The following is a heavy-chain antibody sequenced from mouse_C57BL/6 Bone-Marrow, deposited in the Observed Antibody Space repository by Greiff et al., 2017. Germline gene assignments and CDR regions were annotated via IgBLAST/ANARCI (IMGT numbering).Heavy chain of an antibody. Sequence: VQLQQPGAELVRPGTSVKLSCKASGYTFTSFWMHWVKQRPGQGLEWIGVIDPSDSYTNYNQKFKGKATLTVDTSSSTAYMQLSSLTSEDSAVYYCARSYYYGSSFYYYAMDYWGQGTSVTVSS. CDR1: GYTFTSFW. V-gene: IGHV1-59*01. CDR3: ARSYYYGSSFYYYAMDY. CDR2: IDPSDSYT. J-gene: IGHJ4*01. D-gene: IGHD1-1*01.